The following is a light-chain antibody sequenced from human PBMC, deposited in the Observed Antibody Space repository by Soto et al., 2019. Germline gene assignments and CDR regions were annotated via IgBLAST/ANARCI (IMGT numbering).Light chain of an antibody. J-gene: IGLJ1*01. CDR2: GNN. CDR3: QSYDSSLSALYV. Sequence: QSVLTQPPSVSGAPGQRVTISCTGSSSNIGAGYEVHWYQQLPGTAPKLLIYGNNNRPSGVPDRFSGSKSGTSASLAITGLQAEDEADYYCQSYDSSLSALYVFGTGPMLTVL. CDR1: SSNIGAGYE. V-gene: IGLV1-40*01.